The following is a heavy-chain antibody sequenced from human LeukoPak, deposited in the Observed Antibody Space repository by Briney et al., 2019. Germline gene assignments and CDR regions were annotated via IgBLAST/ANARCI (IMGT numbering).Heavy chain of an antibody. Sequence: GSVRVSCKASVYTFTSDGISWVRQAPGQGLEWMGWISAYNVDTNYAQKLKGRVTMTIHTSTSTAYMELSSLRPGDTAVYYCARFSRVNWFDPWGQGALVTVSS. CDR3: ARFSRVNWFDP. J-gene: IGHJ5*02. V-gene: IGHV1-18*01. CDR1: VYTFTSDG. D-gene: IGHD2-2*01. CDR2: ISAYNVDT.